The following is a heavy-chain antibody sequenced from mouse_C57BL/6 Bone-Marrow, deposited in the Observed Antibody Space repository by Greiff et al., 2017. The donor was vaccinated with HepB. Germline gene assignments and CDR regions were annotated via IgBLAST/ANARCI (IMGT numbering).Heavy chain of an antibody. D-gene: IGHD2-4*01. CDR1: GYTFTSYD. Sequence: QVQLQQSGPELVKPGASVKLSCKASGYTFTSYDINWVKQRPGQGLEWIGWIYPRDGSTKYNEKFKGKATLTVDTSSSTAYMELHSLTSEDSAVYFCARVYYDYDGTDYYAMDYWGQGTSVTVSS. CDR3: ARVYYDYDGTDYYAMDY. V-gene: IGHV1-85*01. J-gene: IGHJ4*01. CDR2: IYPRDGST.